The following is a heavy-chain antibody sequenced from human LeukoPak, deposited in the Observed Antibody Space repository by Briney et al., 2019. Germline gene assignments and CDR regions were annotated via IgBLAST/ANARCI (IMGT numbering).Heavy chain of an antibody. Sequence: PGGSLRLSCAASGFTFSSYAMSWVRQAPGKGLEWVSAISGRGGSPYYADSVKGRFTIPRDNSKNPLYLQMTSLSAEDTAVYYCATGRPITMIVVYFTWGQGTLVTVSS. CDR3: ATGRPITMIVVYFT. J-gene: IGHJ5*02. V-gene: IGHV3-23*01. CDR2: ISGRGGSP. D-gene: IGHD3-22*01. CDR1: GFTFSSYA.